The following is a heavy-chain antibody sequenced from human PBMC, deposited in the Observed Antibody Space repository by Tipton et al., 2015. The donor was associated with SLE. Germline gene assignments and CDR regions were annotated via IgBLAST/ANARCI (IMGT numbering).Heavy chain of an antibody. CDR2: INHSGST. V-gene: IGHV4-34*01. Sequence: LRLSCTVSGGSISSYYWSWIRQPPGKGLEWIGEINHSGSTNYNPSPRSRVTISVDTSKNQFSRKLSSVTAADTAVYYCARRGYGYVVRWCCELWGRGALVTVSS. CDR1: GGSISSYY. D-gene: IGHD5-18*01. J-gene: IGHJ2*01. CDR3: ARRGYGYVVRWCCEL.